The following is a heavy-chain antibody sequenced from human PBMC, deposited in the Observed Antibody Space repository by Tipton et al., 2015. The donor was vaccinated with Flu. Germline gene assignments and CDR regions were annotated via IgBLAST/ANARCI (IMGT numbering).Heavy chain of an antibody. D-gene: IGHD3-10*01. J-gene: IGHJ6*02. Sequence: TLSLTCVVHGWSFSGYYWSWIRRSPGKGLEWIGEIDHSGTTNYSPSLKSRVTISRDTSKIQFSLNMGSVTAADTAVYYCARSVVGSGSQYPVGYYYYGMDVWGQGTTVTVSS. CDR1: GWSFSGYY. CDR2: IDHSGTT. CDR3: ARSVVGSGSQYPVGYYYYGMDV. V-gene: IGHV4-34*01.